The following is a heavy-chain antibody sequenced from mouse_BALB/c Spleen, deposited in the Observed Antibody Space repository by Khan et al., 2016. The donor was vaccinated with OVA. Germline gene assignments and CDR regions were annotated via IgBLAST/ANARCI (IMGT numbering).Heavy chain of an antibody. CDR2: IYPGCGNT. D-gene: IGHD2-3*01. CDR1: GYTFTTYY. V-gene: IGHV1S56*01. J-gene: IGHJ4*01. Sequence: QVQLQQSGPELVKPGASVRISCKASGYTFTTYYIHWVKQRPGQGLKWIGWIYPGCGNTQYTEQFKGKATLTADKSSSTAYMQLSSLTSEDSAIYVCARDGCFVGDAMDYWGQGSSVTVAS. CDR3: ARDGCFVGDAMDY.